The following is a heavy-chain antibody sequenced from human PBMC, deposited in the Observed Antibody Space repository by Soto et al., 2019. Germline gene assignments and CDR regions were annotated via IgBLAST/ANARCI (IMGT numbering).Heavy chain of an antibody. Sequence: RSLKNKHPGKGLEWIGHIYYNGTTSYNPTLKSRVSISVATSKNQFSLKLSSVTAADTAVYFCETEPRILIWFGVLAFWGRGTLVTVFS. J-gene: IGHJ1*01. CDR3: ETEPRILIWFGVLAF. CDR2: IYYNGTT. V-gene: IGHV4-31*02. D-gene: IGHD3-10*01.